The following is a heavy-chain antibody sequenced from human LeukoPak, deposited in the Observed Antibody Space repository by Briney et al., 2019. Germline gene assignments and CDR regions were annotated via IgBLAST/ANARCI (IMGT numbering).Heavy chain of an antibody. CDR3: ARARYCSSTSCSPFDY. CDR1: GFTFDDYG. J-gene: IGHJ4*02. Sequence: GGSLRLSCAASGFTFDDYGMSWVRQAPGKGLEWVSGINWNGGSTGYADSVKGRFTISRDNAKNSLYLQMNSLRAEDTASYHCARARYCSSTSCSPFDYWGQGTLVTVSS. CDR2: INWNGGST. D-gene: IGHD2-2*01. V-gene: IGHV3-20*01.